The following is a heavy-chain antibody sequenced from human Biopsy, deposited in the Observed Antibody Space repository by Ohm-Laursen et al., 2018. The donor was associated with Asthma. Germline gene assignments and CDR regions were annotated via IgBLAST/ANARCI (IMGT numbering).Heavy chain of an antibody. CDR2: IYSGGTS. CDR3: ARGDSSDWSDYYFDY. Sequence: SLRLSCAASGFAVSRYHMFWVRQAPGKGLEWVSVIYSGGTSHTADSVRGRFTISRDYSKNTLYLQMHSLRAEDTAVYYCARGDSSDWSDYYFDYWGQGTLVTVSS. J-gene: IGHJ4*02. CDR1: GFAVSRYH. D-gene: IGHD3-22*01. V-gene: IGHV3-53*01.